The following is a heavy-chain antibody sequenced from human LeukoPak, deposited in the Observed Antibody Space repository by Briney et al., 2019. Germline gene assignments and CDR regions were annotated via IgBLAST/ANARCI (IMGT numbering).Heavy chain of an antibody. V-gene: IGHV4-61*01. CDR2: IYYSGST. Sequence: SQTLSLTCTVSGNSISSYNYYWSWIRQPPGKGLEYIRYIYYSGSTNYNPSLKNRVTISVHTSKNQFSLKVNSVTAADTAVYYCARGDRSGDFGYYFDYWGQGTLVTVSS. D-gene: IGHD3-10*01. CDR1: GNSISSYNYY. CDR3: ARGDRSGDFGYYFDY. J-gene: IGHJ4*02.